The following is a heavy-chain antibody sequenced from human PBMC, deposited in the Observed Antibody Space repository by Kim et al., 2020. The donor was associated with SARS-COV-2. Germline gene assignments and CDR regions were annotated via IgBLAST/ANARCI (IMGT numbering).Heavy chain of an antibody. CDR1: GFTVSSKS. J-gene: IGHJ6*02. CDR2: IDRGGST. V-gene: IGHV3-53*01. CDR3: ARRVGYGISGTAGYGMDV. Sequence: GGSLRLSCVVSGFTVSSKSVNWVRQAPGKGLEWVSVIDRGGSTYYADAVKGRFAISRHNSKNTAYLQMTSLRAEDTAACYCARRVGYGISGTAGYGMDVWGQGTTDRVSS. D-gene: IGHD1-7*01.